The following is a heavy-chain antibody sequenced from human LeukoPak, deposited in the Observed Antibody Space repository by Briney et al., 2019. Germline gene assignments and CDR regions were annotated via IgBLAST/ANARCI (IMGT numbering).Heavy chain of an antibody. J-gene: IGHJ4*02. V-gene: IGHV3-11*04. Sequence: PGGSLRLSCAASGFTFSDYYMSWIRQAPGKGLGWVSYISSSGSTIYYADSVKGRFTISRDNAKNSLYLQMNSLRAEDTAVYYCASSMYYYDSSGYYYSDYWGQGTLVTVSS. CDR1: GFTFSDYY. CDR3: ASSMYYYDSSGYYYSDY. D-gene: IGHD3-22*01. CDR2: ISSSGSTI.